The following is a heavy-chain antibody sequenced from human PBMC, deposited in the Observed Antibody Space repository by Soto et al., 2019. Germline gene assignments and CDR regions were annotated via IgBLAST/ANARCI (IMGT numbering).Heavy chain of an antibody. CDR1: GFTFSNYA. Sequence: EVQLLESGGTLIQAGGSLRLSCVASGFTFSNYAMGWVRQAPERGLEWVSAISASGSSTYYADSIKGRFTISRDNSQNTLYLHLNSLRDEDTALYYCAKVFGSSGYFPEYWGQGALVTVSS. V-gene: IGHV3-23*01. D-gene: IGHD3-22*01. J-gene: IGHJ4*02. CDR3: AKVFGSSGYFPEY. CDR2: ISASGSST.